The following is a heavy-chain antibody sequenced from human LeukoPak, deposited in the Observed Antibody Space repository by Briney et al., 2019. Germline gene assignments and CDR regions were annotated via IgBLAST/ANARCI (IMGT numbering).Heavy chain of an antibody. CDR1: GGSSNNHY. CDR2: IYTSGST. CDR3: ARESGYYYDTSGYTFDY. V-gene: IGHV4-4*07. D-gene: IGHD3-22*01. Sequence: SETLSLTCTVSGGSSNNHYWSWIRQSAGKGLEWIGRIYTSGSTNYNPSLKSRVSMSVDTSKNQFSLRLRSVTAADTAVYYCARESGYYYDTSGYTFDYWGQGILVTVSS. J-gene: IGHJ4*02.